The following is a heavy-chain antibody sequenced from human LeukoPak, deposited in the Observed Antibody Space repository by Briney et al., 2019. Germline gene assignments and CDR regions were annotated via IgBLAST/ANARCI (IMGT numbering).Heavy chain of an antibody. V-gene: IGHV4-4*09. CDR2: IYTSGST. Sequence: SETLSLTCTVSGGSISSYYWSWIRQPPGKGLEWIGYIYTSGSTNYNPSLKSRVTISVDTSKNQFSLKLSSVTAADTAVYYCARRGFYYDSSGYPWAFDIWGQGTMVTVSS. D-gene: IGHD3-22*01. CDR3: ARRGFYYDSSGYPWAFDI. CDR1: GGSISSYY. J-gene: IGHJ3*02.